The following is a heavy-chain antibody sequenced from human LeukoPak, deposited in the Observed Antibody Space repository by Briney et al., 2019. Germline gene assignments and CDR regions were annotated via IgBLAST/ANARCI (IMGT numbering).Heavy chain of an antibody. J-gene: IGHJ4*02. D-gene: IGHD3-3*01. CDR1: GFDFNDYA. V-gene: IGHV3-9*03. Sequence: GGSLTLSCSASGFDFNDYALHWIRQSPGKGLDWVAGINWKGDHLAYAESVKGRFTISRDNAKNSLLLQMSVVTSEDMALYYFVKASGMQVLSGHFESWGQGTLVTVSS. CDR2: INWKGDHL. CDR3: VKASGMQVLSGHFES.